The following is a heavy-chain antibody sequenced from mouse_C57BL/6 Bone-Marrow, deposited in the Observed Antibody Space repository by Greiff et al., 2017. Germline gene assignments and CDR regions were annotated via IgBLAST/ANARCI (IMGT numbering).Heavy chain of an antibody. CDR2: IDPSDSYT. V-gene: IGHV1-50*01. Sequence: QVQLQQPGAELVKPGASVKLSCKASGYTFTSYWMQWVKQRPGQGLEWIGEIDPSDSYTNYNQKFKGKATLTVDPSSSPAYLPLSSLTSEDSAVYYCARSVDSSGYYFDYWGQGTTLTVSS. J-gene: IGHJ2*01. D-gene: IGHD3-2*02. CDR1: GYTFTSYW. CDR3: ARSVDSSGYYFDY.